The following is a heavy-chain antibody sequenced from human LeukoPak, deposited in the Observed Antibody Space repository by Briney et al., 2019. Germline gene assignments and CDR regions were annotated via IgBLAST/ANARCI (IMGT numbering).Heavy chain of an antibody. V-gene: IGHV7-4-1*02. CDR1: GYTFSSYA. D-gene: IGHD2-2*01. CDR2: INTNTGNP. J-gene: IGHJ6*03. Sequence: GASVKVSCKASGYTFSSYAMNWVRQAPGQGLEWMGWINTNTGNPTYVQGFTGRFVFSLDTSVSTAYLHISRLKAEDTAVYYCAREPGFYYYYMDVWGKGTTVTVSS. CDR3: AREPGFYYYYMDV.